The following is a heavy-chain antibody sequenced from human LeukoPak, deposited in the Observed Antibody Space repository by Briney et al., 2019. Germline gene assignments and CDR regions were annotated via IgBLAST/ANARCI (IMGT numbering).Heavy chain of an antibody. Sequence: PSETLSLTCTVSGGSVSSGSYYWSWIRQPPGKGLEWIGYIYYSGSTNYNPSLKSRVTISVDTSKNQFSLKLSSVTAADTAVYYCARSPYCGGECYSEIDAFDIWGQGTMVTVSS. D-gene: IGHD2-21*01. J-gene: IGHJ3*02. CDR1: GGSVSSGSYY. V-gene: IGHV4-61*01. CDR2: IYYSGST. CDR3: ARSPYCGGECYSEIDAFDI.